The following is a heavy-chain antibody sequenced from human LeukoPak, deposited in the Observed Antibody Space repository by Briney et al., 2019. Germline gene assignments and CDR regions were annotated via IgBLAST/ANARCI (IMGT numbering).Heavy chain of an antibody. V-gene: IGHV4-39*01. D-gene: IGHD3-10*01. Sequence: PSETLSLTCTVSGGSISSSSYYWGWIRQPPGKGLEWIGSIYYSGSTYSNTSLNSLVTISVDTSKNQFSLKLSSVTAADTAVYYCANPAMVRGVITGFELWGRSTLFSASP. CDR3: ANPAMVRGVITGFEL. J-gene: IGHJ2*01. CDR1: GGSISSSSYY. CDR2: IYYSGST.